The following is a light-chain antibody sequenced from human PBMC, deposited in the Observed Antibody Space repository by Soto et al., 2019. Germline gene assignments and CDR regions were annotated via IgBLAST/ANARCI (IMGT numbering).Light chain of an antibody. J-gene: IGKJ1*01. Sequence: DIQMTQSPSSLSASVGDRVTITCRASQNINNYLNWYQQKPGKAPKLLIYAASTLQSGVPSRFSGSGSGTDLTLSISSLQPEDFATYYCLQSYSAPWTFGQGTKVQIK. V-gene: IGKV1-39*01. CDR2: AAS. CDR1: QNINNY. CDR3: LQSYSAPWT.